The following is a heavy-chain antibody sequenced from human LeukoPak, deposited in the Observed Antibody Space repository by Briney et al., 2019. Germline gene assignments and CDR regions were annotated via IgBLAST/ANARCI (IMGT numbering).Heavy chain of an antibody. V-gene: IGHV1-46*01. Sequence: VSVKVSCKASGYTFINDYPHWVRQAPGQGLVWMGQINPNTDSTNCARMFQGRVTMTADTSTSTVYMELNSLTSDDTAVYYCARDLSGWGNSIYWGQGTPVTVS. CDR1: GYTFINDY. CDR2: INPNTDST. D-gene: IGHD2/OR15-2a*01. CDR3: ARDLSGWGNSIY. J-gene: IGHJ4*02.